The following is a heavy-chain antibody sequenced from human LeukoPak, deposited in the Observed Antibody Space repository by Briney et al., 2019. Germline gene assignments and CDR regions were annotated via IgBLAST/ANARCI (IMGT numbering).Heavy chain of an antibody. CDR1: GYTFTSYG. V-gene: IGHV1-69*06. CDR3: ASDMTLGGIIVKFYFDY. Sequence: SVKVSCKASGYTFTSYGISWVRQAPGQGLEWMGRIIPMFGTTENAQKFQGRVAITADKSTTTAYMELSSLRFEDTAVYYCASDMTLGGIIVKFYFDYWGQGSLVTVSS. D-gene: IGHD3-16*01. J-gene: IGHJ4*02. CDR2: IIPMFGTT.